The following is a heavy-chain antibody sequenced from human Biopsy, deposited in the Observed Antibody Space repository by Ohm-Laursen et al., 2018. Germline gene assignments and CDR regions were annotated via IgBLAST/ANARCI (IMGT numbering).Heavy chain of an antibody. CDR3: GRDYYYNGTDI. Sequence: ASVKVSCKTSGYRFDNYGISWVRQASGQRPEWMGWVSGYNGVTNYARKFQGRVTMTIEKSTTTVYMELRGLRSDDTAVYYCGRDYYYNGTDIWGPGTTLTVSS. V-gene: IGHV1-18*01. CDR1: GYRFDNYG. J-gene: IGHJ6*02. CDR2: VSGYNGVT.